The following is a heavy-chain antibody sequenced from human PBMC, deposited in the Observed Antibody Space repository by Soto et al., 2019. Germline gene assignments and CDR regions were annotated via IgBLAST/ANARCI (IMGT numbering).Heavy chain of an antibody. V-gene: IGHV1-18*01. J-gene: IGHJ5*02. D-gene: IGHD3-16*02. CDR3: ARGITFGGVIVTRSWFDP. Sequence: ASVKVSCKASGYTFTSYGISCVRQAPGQVLEWMGWISAYNGNTNYAQKLQGRVTMTTDTSTSTAYMELRSLRSDDTAVYYCARGITFGGVIVTRSWFDPWGQGTLVTVSS. CDR1: GYTFTSYG. CDR2: ISAYNGNT.